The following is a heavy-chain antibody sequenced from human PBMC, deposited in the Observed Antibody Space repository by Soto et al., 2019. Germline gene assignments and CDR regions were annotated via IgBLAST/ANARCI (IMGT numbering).Heavy chain of an antibody. J-gene: IGHJ5*02. Sequence: KTSETLSLTCTVSGGSISSGDYYWSWIRQPPGKGLEWIGYIYYSGSTYYNPSLKSRVTISIDTSKNQFSLKLGSVTAADTAVYYCAGYPVTTMSDTDWFDPWGQGSLVTVSS. CDR3: AGYPVTTMSDTDWFDP. V-gene: IGHV4-30-4*01. CDR2: IYYSGST. CDR1: GGSISSGDYY. D-gene: IGHD4-17*01.